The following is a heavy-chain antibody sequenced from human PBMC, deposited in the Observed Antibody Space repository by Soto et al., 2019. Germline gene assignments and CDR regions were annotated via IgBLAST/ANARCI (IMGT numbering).Heavy chain of an antibody. Sequence: SETLSLTCAVYGGSFSGYYWSWIRQPPGKGLEWIGEINHSGSTNYNPSLKSRVTISVDTSKNQFSLKLSSVTAADTAVYYCACYYGDYAYFDYWGQGTLVTVSS. V-gene: IGHV4-34*01. CDR1: GGSFSGYY. J-gene: IGHJ4*02. D-gene: IGHD4-17*01. CDR3: ACYYGDYAYFDY. CDR2: INHSGST.